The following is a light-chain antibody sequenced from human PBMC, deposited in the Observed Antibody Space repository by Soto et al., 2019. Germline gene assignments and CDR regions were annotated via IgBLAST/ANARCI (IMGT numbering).Light chain of an antibody. CDR2: GAS. V-gene: IGKV3D-15*01. J-gene: IGKJ4*01. CDR3: QQRINWRST. Sequence: EIVMTQSPATLSVSPGERATLSCRASQSVSSNLAWYQQKPGQAPRLLIYGASTRATGIPDRFSGSGSGTDFTLTISRLEPEDFAVYFCQQRINWRSTFGGGTKVDI. CDR1: QSVSSN.